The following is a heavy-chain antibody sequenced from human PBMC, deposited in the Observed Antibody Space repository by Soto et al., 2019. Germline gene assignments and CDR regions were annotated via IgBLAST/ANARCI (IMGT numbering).Heavy chain of an antibody. Sequence: SETVSLTCAVSGFVISSGNYWVCIRKPPGKGLEWIGSIFHGGNTYYNPSLKSRVTISVDMSKNQFSLKLNSVTAADTAVYYCARARWPDASDVWGQGTVVPVSS. CDR3: ARARWPDASDV. V-gene: IGHV4-38-2*01. D-gene: IGHD4-17*01. CDR1: GFVISSGNY. CDR2: IFHGGNT. J-gene: IGHJ3*01.